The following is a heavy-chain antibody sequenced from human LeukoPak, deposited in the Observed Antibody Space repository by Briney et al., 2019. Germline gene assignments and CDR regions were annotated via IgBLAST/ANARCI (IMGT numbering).Heavy chain of an antibody. CDR3: AKWGDYDVLTGYYDPDY. Sequence: GGSLRLSCAASGFTFSSYAMSWVRQAPGKGLEWVSAISGSGGSTYYADSVKGRFTISRDNSKNTLYLQMNSLRAEDTAVYYCAKWGDYDVLTGYYDPDYWGQGTLVTVSS. D-gene: IGHD3-9*01. J-gene: IGHJ4*02. CDR1: GFTFSSYA. CDR2: ISGSGGST. V-gene: IGHV3-23*01.